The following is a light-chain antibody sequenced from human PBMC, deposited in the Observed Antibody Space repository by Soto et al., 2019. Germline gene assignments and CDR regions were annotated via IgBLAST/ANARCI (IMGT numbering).Light chain of an antibody. Sequence: EIVLTQSPPTLSLSPGERATLSCRASQSVSSYLAWYQQKPGQAPSLLIYGASTRATDTPVRFRGSGSGTEFTLTISSLQSEDFAVYYCQQYNNWPPSIIFGQGTRLEI. CDR1: QSVSSY. CDR2: GAS. V-gene: IGKV3-15*01. CDR3: QQYNNWPPSII. J-gene: IGKJ5*01.